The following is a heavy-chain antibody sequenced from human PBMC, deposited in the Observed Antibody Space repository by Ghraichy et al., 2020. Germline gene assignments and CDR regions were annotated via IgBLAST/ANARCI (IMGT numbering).Heavy chain of an antibody. J-gene: IGHJ4*02. Sequence: LSLTCAASGFTFSSYAMSWVRQAPGKGLEWVSAISGSGGSTYYADSVKGRFTISRDNSKNTLYLQMNSLRAEDTAVYYCANWRYFDWLESGFDYWGQGTLVTVSS. CDR1: GFTFSSYA. V-gene: IGHV3-23*01. CDR3: ANWRYFDWLESGFDY. CDR2: ISGSGGST. D-gene: IGHD3-9*01.